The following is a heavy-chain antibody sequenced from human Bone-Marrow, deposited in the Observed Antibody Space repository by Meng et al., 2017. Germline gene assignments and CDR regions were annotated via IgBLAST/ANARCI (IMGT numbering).Heavy chain of an antibody. CDR2: INPIFGTA. Sequence: QVERGQAGAEVKKPGASVKLCGNPSGYTFNAHYIHWVRQAPGQGIEWMGRINPIFGTANYAQKFQGRVTITTDESTSTAYMELSSLRSEDTAVYYCARVYEYSSSWYQRWFDPWGQGTLVTVSS. J-gene: IGHJ5*02. D-gene: IGHD6-13*01. V-gene: IGHV1-69*01. CDR1: GYTFNAHY. CDR3: ARVYEYSSSWYQRWFDP.